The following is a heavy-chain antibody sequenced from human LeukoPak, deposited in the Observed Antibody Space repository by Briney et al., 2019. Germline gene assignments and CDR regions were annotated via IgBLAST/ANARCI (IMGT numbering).Heavy chain of an antibody. CDR3: AKMKNPSPVVPANSFDY. D-gene: IGHD2-2*01. V-gene: IGHV3-30*02. CDR2: IQNDVITK. Sequence: SGGTLRLSCAMSGSGIRFSDSGMHWLRQAPGKGLEWVAFIQNDVITKNYADSMKGRFTISRDNAKNSLYLQMNSLRAEDTAVYYCAKMKNPSPVVPANSFDYWGQGTLVTVSS. CDR1: GSGIRFSDSG. J-gene: IGHJ4*02.